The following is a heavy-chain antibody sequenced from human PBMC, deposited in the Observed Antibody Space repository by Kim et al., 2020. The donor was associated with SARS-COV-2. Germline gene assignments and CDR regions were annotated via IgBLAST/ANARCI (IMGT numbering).Heavy chain of an antibody. CDR2: ISSSSSYI. V-gene: IGHV3-21*01. Sequence: GGSLRLSCAASGFTFSSYSMNWVRQAPGKGLEWVSSISSSSSYIYYADSVKGRFTISRDNAKNSLYLQMNSLRAEDTAVYYCAGRPRAGAFDIWGQGTMVTVSS. CDR1: GFTFSSYS. J-gene: IGHJ3*02. CDR3: AGRPRAGAFDI.